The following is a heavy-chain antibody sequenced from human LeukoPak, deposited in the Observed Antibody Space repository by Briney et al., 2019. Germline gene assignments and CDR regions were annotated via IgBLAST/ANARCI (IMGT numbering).Heavy chain of an antibody. Sequence: GGSLRLSCAASGVTISSNYMSWVRQAPGKGLEWVADIYSGGSTNYTDSVTGRFTISRDNSKNTLYLQMNSLRAEDTAVYYCARGGDSSGYTAPFFDYWGQGTLVTVSS. D-gene: IGHD3-22*01. V-gene: IGHV3-53*01. CDR1: GVTISSNY. CDR3: ARGGDSSGYTAPFFDY. CDR2: IYSGGST. J-gene: IGHJ4*02.